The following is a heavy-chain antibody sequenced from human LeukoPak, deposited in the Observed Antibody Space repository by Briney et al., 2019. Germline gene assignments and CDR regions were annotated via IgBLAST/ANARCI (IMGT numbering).Heavy chain of an antibody. V-gene: IGHV3-23*01. CDR1: GFTFSSFA. CDR2: ILDDGGNT. J-gene: IGHJ4*02. Sequence: GGSLRLSCAASGFTFSSFAMSWLRQAPGRGLEWVSVILDDGGNTYCADSVRGRCTISRDNSKNTLYLQMNSLRAEDTAVYYCAKSIRMASGKYYFDYWGQGTLVAVSS. D-gene: IGHD2-8*01. CDR3: AKSIRMASGKYYFDY.